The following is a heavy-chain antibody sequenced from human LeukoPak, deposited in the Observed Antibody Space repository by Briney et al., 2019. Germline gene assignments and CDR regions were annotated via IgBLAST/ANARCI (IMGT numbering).Heavy chain of an antibody. J-gene: IGHJ6*03. CDR2: IYPGDSDT. Sequence: GESLKISCKGSGYSFTSYWIGWVRQMPGKGLEWMGIIYPGDSDTRYCPSFQGQVTISADKSISTAYLQWSSLKASDTAMYYCARQAVGKRDYYYMDVWGKGTTVTVSS. CDR1: GYSFTSYW. D-gene: IGHD6-19*01. V-gene: IGHV5-51*01. CDR3: ARQAVGKRDYYYMDV.